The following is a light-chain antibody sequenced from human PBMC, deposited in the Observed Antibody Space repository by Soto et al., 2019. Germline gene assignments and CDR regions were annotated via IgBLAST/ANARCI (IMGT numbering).Light chain of an antibody. V-gene: IGKV3-15*01. CDR1: QSVSNN. Sequence: EIVMTHSPATLSVSPGERATLSCRASQSVSNNLAWYQQKPGPAPRLLIYGASTRATAIPARFSGSGSGTEFTLTISSLQSEDFAVYFCQQYDNWPYTFGQGTKVDIK. CDR2: GAS. J-gene: IGKJ2*01. CDR3: QQYDNWPYT.